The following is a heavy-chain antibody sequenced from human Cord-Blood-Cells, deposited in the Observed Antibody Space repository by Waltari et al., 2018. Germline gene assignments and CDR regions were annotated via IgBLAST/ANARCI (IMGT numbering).Heavy chain of an antibody. J-gene: IGHJ4*02. CDR1: GGSISSSSYY. Sequence: SGPGLVKPSETLSLTCTVSGGSISSSSYYWGWIRQPPGKGLEWIGSIYYSGSTYYNPSLKSRVTISVDTSKNQFSLKLSSVTAADTAVYYCARPLWFGELLSPFDYWGQGTLVTVSS. D-gene: IGHD3-10*01. CDR2: IYYSGST. V-gene: IGHV4-39*01. CDR3: ARPLWFGELLSPFDY.